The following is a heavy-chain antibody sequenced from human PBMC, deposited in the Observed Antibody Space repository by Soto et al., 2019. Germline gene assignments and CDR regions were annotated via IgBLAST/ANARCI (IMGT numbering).Heavy chain of an antibody. V-gene: IGHV1-69*06. Sequence: EAAEKVSCKASVGTFSSYAISLVRQAPGQGLEWIGGIIPIFGTANYAQKFQGRVTITGDKSTSTAYMELSILRSEDTGVYYCARAQNYYYYGMDVWGQGTTVTVSS. CDR1: VGTFSSYA. CDR2: IIPIFGTA. J-gene: IGHJ6*02. CDR3: ARAQNYYYYGMDV.